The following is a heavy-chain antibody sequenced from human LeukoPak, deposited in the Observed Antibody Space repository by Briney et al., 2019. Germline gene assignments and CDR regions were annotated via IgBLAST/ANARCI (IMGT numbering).Heavy chain of an antibody. CDR1: GYMFTKNY. J-gene: IGHJ4*02. V-gene: IGHV1-46*01. D-gene: IGHD1-26*01. CDR2: IDPTGGST. Sequence: ASVTVSFTASGYMFTKNYMHWVRQAPGQGLEWMGVIDPTGGSTSFAQQFHGRVSMTRDTSTSTVYMELFSLRSQDTAVYYCARGGGTYCWYFDYWGQGTLVTVSS. CDR3: ARGGGTYCWYFDY.